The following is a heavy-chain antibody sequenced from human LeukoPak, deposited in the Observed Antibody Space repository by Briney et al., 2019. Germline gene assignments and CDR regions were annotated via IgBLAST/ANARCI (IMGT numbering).Heavy chain of an antibody. CDR2: IIPIFGTA. V-gene: IGHV1-69*13. Sequence: SVKVSCKASGGTFSSYAISWVRQAPGQGLEWMGGIIPIFGTANYAQKFQGGVTITADESTSTAYMELSSLRSEDTAVYYCARGRQHIVVVTAFDYWGQGTLVTVSS. D-gene: IGHD2-21*02. CDR1: GGTFSSYA. CDR3: ARGRQHIVVVTAFDY. J-gene: IGHJ4*02.